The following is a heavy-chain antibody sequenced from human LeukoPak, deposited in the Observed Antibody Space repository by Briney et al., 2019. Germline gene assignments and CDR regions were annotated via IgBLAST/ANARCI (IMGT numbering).Heavy chain of an antibody. CDR2: NKRKTDGGTT. Sequence: PGGSLRLSCAASGFTFSNAWMSWVRQAPGKGLEWVGRNKRKTDGGTTDYAAPVKGRFTISRDDSKNTLFLQMNSLKTEDTAVYYCTTVFCGGESSCVFDHWGQGTLVTVSS. CDR1: GFTFSNAW. CDR3: TTVFCGGESSCVFDH. D-gene: IGHD2-21*01. J-gene: IGHJ4*02. V-gene: IGHV3-15*01.